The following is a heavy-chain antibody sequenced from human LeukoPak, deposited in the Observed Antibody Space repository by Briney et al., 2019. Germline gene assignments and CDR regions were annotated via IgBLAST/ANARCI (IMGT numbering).Heavy chain of an antibody. CDR1: GGTFSSYA. V-gene: IGHV1-69*13. D-gene: IGHD2-2*02. CDR3: ARGNIVVVPAAIGGDLAFDI. J-gene: IGHJ3*02. CDR2: IIPIFGTA. Sequence: GASVKVSCKASGGTFSSYAISWVRQAPGQGLEWMGGIIPIFGTANYAQKFQGRVTITADESTSTAYMELSSLRSEDTAVYYCARGNIVVVPAAIGGDLAFDIWGQGTMVTVSS.